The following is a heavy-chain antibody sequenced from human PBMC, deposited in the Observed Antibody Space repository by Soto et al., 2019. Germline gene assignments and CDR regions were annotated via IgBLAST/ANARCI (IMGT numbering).Heavy chain of an antibody. Sequence: QVQLQESGPGLVKPSGTLSLTCAVSGDSISNSRWWTWVRQPPGKGLEWIGDIFHSGDTNYNPSLKSRVFISVDNSQNQFSLNVSSVTAADTAVYYCAYSTGWYRHDVWGQGTLVTVSS. CDR2: IFHSGDT. CDR1: GDSISNSRW. CDR3: AYSTGWYRHDV. V-gene: IGHV4-4*02. D-gene: IGHD6-19*01. J-gene: IGHJ3*01.